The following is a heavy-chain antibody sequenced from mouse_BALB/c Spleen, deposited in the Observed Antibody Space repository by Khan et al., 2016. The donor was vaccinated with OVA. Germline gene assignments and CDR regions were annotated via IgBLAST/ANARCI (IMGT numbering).Heavy chain of an antibody. J-gene: IGHJ2*01. D-gene: IGHD1-1*01. CDR1: GYTFTSYW. CDR2: NNPTNGRT. CDR3: ARIKKIVATYFDY. V-gene: IGHV1S81*02. Sequence: QVQLQQSGAELVKAGASVKMSCKASGYTFTSYWMHWVKQRLGQGLEWFAENNPTNGRTYYNEKFKSKATLTVDKSSSTAYMLLSGPTFEESAVYYCARIKKIVATYFDYWGQGTTLTVSS.